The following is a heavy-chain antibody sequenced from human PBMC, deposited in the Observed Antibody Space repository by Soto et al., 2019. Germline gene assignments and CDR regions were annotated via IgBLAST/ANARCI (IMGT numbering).Heavy chain of an antibody. Sequence: EVQLLESGGGLVQPGGSLRLSCAASGFTFSTYVMTWVRQAPGKGLEWVSGISGSGGSIYYADSVKGRFTTSRDNSKKTLFLQMNNLRAEDTAVYYCAKAQYSGDELSLNFDSWGQGTLVTVSS. J-gene: IGHJ4*02. CDR2: ISGSGGSI. CDR1: GFTFSTYV. D-gene: IGHD5-12*01. CDR3: AKAQYSGDELSLNFDS. V-gene: IGHV3-23*01.